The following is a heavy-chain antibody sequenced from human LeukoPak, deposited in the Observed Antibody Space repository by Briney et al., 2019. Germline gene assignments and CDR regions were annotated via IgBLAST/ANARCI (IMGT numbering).Heavy chain of an antibody. J-gene: IGHJ4*02. D-gene: IGHD4-17*01. V-gene: IGHV3-23*01. CDR1: GFTFSSYA. Sequence: PGGSLRLSCAASGFTFSSYAMSWVRQAPGKGLEWVSAISGSGGSTYYADSVRGRFTISRDNSKNTLYLQMNSLRAGDTAVYYCAKVYGDYEMTTERGGDDFDYWGQGTLVTVSS. CDR3: AKVYGDYEMTTERGGDDFDY. CDR2: ISGSGGST.